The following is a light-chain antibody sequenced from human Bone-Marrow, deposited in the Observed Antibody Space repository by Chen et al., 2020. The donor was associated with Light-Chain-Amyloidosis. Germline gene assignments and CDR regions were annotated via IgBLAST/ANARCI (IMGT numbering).Light chain of an antibody. CDR2: AVE. J-gene: IGLJ1*01. Sequence: QSALTQPASVAGSPGQSITISCTGTRSDIGSFNLVSWYQHHPDKAPKLIIYAVEKRPSGVSNCFSGSRSGNTASLTIAGLQADDEAAYYCCADAGASTYVFGTGTEVTVL. CDR1: RSDIGSFNL. V-gene: IGLV2-23*02. CDR3: CADAGASTYV.